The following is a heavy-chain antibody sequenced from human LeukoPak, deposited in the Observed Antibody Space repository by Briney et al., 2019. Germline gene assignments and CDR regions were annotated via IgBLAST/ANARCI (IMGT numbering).Heavy chain of an antibody. J-gene: IGHJ4*02. D-gene: IGHD6-19*01. Sequence: PGGSLRLSCAPSVVTFFAYYMSSSREAPGNRLKGGSDISISGSTIYYADPVKGRFTISRDNAKNSLYLQMNSLRAEDTAVYYCARLVTVAGRYYFDYWGQGTLVTVSS. V-gene: IGHV3-11*01. CDR3: ARLVTVAGRYYFDY. CDR2: ISISGSTI. CDR1: VVTFFAYY.